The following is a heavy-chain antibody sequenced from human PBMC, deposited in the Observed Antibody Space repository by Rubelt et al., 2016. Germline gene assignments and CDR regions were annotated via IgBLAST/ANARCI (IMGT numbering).Heavy chain of an antibody. CDR3: ARGVGYYYGSGTNWCDP. CDR2: IIPILGIA. Sequence: QVQLVQSGAEVKKPGASVKVSCKASGYTFTSYGISWVRQAPGQALEWMGWIIPILGIANYAQKFERRVTIAADKATGTAYMELGSLRSEDTAVYYCARGVGYYYGSGTNWCDPGGQGTLVTVSS. J-gene: IGHJ5*02. CDR1: GYTFTSYG. V-gene: IGHV1-69*10. D-gene: IGHD3-10*01.